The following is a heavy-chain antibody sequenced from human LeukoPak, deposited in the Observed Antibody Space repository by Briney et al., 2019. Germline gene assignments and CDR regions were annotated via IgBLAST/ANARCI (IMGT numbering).Heavy chain of an antibody. CDR2: ISYDGSNK. CDR3: ARVWEMATITPCDY. D-gene: IGHD5-24*01. J-gene: IGHJ4*02. V-gene: IGHV3-30-3*01. CDR1: GFTFSSYA. Sequence: PGGSLRLSCVASGFTFSSYAMHWVRQAPGKGLEWVAVISYDGSNKYYADSVKGRFTISRDNAKNSLYLQMNSLRAEDTAVYYCARVWEMATITPCDYWGQGTLVTVSS.